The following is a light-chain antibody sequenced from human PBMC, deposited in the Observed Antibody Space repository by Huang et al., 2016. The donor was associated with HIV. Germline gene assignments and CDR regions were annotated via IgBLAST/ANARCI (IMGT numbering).Light chain of an antibody. CDR3: QQYNTYLYT. J-gene: IGKJ2*01. CDR1: QNINTW. Sequence: DIQMTQSPSTLSASVGDRVTITCRAIQNINTWLAWYQQKPGKAPDLLIYRASSLQVGVPSRFTDSGSGTEFTLTITSLQPDDLGTYYCQQYNTYLYTFGQGTKLEI. CDR2: RAS. V-gene: IGKV1-5*03.